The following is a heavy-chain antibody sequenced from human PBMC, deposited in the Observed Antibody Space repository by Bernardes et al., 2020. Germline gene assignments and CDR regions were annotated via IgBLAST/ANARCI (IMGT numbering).Heavy chain of an antibody. CDR1: GGSISSYY. J-gene: IGHJ5*02. CDR3: ARGTSSFPRWFDP. D-gene: IGHD3-16*02. V-gene: IGHV4-59*08. CDR2: IYYSGST. Sequence: SETLPLTCTVSGGSISSYYWNWIRQPPGKGLEWIGYIYYSGSTNYNPSLKSRLTISVDTSKNQFSLKLSSVTAADTAVYYCARGTSSFPRWFDPWGQGTLVTVSS.